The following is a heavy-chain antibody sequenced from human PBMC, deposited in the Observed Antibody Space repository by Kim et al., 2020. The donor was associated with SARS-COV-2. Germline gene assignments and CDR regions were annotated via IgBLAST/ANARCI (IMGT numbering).Heavy chain of an antibody. V-gene: IGHV1-69*13. J-gene: IGHJ4*02. Sequence: SVKVSCKASGGTFRSYAISWVRQAPGQGLEWMGGIIPIFGTTNYAQKFQGRVTITADESASTAYMELSSLRSEDTAVFYCARTYDSSGYYWSFDYWGQGTLVTVSS. CDR1: GGTFRSYA. CDR3: ARTYDSSGYYWSFDY. D-gene: IGHD3-22*01. CDR2: IIPIFGTT.